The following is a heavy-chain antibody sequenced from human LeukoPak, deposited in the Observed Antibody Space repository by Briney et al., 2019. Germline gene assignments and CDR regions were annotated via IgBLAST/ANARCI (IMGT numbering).Heavy chain of an antibody. CDR2: ISGDGDST. J-gene: IGHJ6*03. CDR1: GFTFSSYA. V-gene: IGHV3-23*01. D-gene: IGHD5-18*01. Sequence: GGSLRLSCVDSGFTFSSYAMSWVRQAPGKGLEWVSGISGDGDSTYNADSVKGRFTISRDNSKNTLYLQMNSLRAEDTAVYYCAKDGVGGYAYGDYYYYYMDVWGKGTTGTVSS. CDR3: AKDGVGGYAYGDYYYYYMDV.